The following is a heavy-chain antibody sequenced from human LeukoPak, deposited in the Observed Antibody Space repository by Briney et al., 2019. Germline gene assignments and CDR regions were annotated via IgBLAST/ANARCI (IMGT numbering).Heavy chain of an antibody. D-gene: IGHD4-17*01. CDR1: GFTFTTYT. CDR2: ISSSSSYI. V-gene: IGHV3-21*01. J-gene: IGHJ4*02. Sequence: AGSLRLSCAASGFTFTTYTMNWVRQAPGKGLEWVSSISSSSSYIYYADSVKGRFTISRDNAKNSLYLQMNSLRAEDTAVYYCARDLYGDYSFDYWGQGTLVTVSS. CDR3: ARDLYGDYSFDY.